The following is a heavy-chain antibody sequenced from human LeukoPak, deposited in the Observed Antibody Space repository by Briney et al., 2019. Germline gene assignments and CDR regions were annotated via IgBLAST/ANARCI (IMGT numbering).Heavy chain of an antibody. J-gene: IGHJ6*02. Sequence: ETLSLTCTVSGGSISSYYWSWIRQPPGKGLEWIGYIYYSGGTNYNPSLKSRVTISVDTSKNKFSLKLSSVTAADTAVYYCARLGYCSGGSCYSRFRPDYCYYYGMDVWGQGTTVTVSS. CDR2: IYYSGGT. D-gene: IGHD2-15*01. CDR1: GGSISSYY. V-gene: IGHV4-59*01. CDR3: ARLGYCSGGSCYSRFRPDYCYYYGMDV.